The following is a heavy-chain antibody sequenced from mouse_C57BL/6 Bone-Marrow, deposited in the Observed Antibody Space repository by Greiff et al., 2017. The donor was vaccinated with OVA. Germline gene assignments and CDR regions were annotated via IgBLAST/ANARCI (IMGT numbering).Heavy chain of an antibody. V-gene: IGHV1-19*01. Sequence: EVQLQQSGPVLVKPGASVKMSCKASGYTFTDYYMNWVKQSHGKSLEWIGVINPYNGGTSYNQKFKGKATLTVDKSSSTAYMELNSLTSKDAAVYDCARHDGYSFAYWGQGTLVTVSA. CDR3: ARHDGYSFAY. J-gene: IGHJ3*01. CDR1: GYTFTDYY. CDR2: INPYNGGT. D-gene: IGHD2-3*01.